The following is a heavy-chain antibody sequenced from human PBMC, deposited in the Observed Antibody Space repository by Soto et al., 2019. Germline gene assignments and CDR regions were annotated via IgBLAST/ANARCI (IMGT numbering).Heavy chain of an antibody. CDR3: TRHVSPSMITFGGVIAPFDY. J-gene: IGHJ4*02. V-gene: IGHV3-73*01. CDR2: IRSKANSYAT. CDR1: GFTFSGSA. Sequence: GGSLRLSCAASGFTFSGSAMHWVRQASGKGLEWVGRIRSKANSYATAYAASVKGRFTISRDDSKNTAYLQMNSLKTEDTAVYYCTRHVSPSMITFGGVIAPFDYWGQGTLVTVSS. D-gene: IGHD3-16*02.